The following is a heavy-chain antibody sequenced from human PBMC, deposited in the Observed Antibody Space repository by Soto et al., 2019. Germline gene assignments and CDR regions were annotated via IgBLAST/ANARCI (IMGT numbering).Heavy chain of an antibody. CDR2: ISGSGGST. Sequence: LSCAASGFTFSSYAMSWVRQAPGKGLEWVSAISGSGGSTYYADSVKGRFTISRDNSKNTLYLQMNSLRAEDTAVYYCATSSGYSSGWYRAGWFDPWGQGTLVTVSS. CDR1: GFTFSSYA. V-gene: IGHV3-23*01. CDR3: ATSSGYSSGWYRAGWFDP. D-gene: IGHD6-19*01. J-gene: IGHJ5*02.